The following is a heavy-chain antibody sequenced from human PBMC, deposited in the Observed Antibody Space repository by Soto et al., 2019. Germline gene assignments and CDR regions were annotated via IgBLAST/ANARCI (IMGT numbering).Heavy chain of an antibody. Sequence: GGSLRLSCAASGFTFSIYGMHWVRQAPGKGLEWVAVIWYDGSNKYYADSVKGRFTISRDNSKNTLYLQMNSLRAEDTAVYYCARDYGDYDFWSGYYASYYYYYGMDVWGQGTTVTVSS. D-gene: IGHD3-3*01. V-gene: IGHV3-33*01. CDR2: IWYDGSNK. J-gene: IGHJ6*02. CDR1: GFTFSIYG. CDR3: ARDYGDYDFWSGYYASYYYYYGMDV.